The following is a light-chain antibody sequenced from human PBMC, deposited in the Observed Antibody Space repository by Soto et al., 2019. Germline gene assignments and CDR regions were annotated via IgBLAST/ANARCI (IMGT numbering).Light chain of an antibody. CDR1: QSIRSW. V-gene: IGKV1-5*01. CDR3: KQYNSYLT. Sequence: DIQMTQSPSTLSATIGDRVTITCRASQSIRSWLAWYQQKPGRAPKLLIYDASSLESGVPSRFRGSGSGTKFTLTIRRLQPDDFAIYYSKQYNSYLTFGQGTKVEIK. CDR2: DAS. J-gene: IGKJ1*01.